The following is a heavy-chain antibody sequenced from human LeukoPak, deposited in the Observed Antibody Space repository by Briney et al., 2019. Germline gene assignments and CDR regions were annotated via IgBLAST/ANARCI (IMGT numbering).Heavy chain of an antibody. V-gene: IGHV1-2*02. CDR2: INPNSGGT. Sequence: ASVKVSCKASGYSFTGYYIHWVRQAPGQGLEWMGWINPNSGGTNYAQKFQGRVTMTRDTSISTAYMEPSRLRSDDTAVYYCARGDIVVLPAGIPHNWFDPWGQGTLVTVSS. D-gene: IGHD2-2*02. CDR3: ARGDIVVLPAGIPHNWFDP. J-gene: IGHJ5*02. CDR1: GYSFTGYY.